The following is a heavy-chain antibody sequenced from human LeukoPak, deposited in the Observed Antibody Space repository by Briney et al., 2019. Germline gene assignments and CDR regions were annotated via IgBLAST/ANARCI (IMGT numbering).Heavy chain of an antibody. CDR2: IKEDGSEK. V-gene: IGHV3-7*03. J-gene: IGHJ4*02. CDR1: GFTFRRYW. CDR3: AKALVEYYDSSGYYYVSYYFDY. Sequence: PGGSLRLSCAASGFTFRRYWMNWVRQAPGKGLEWVANIKEDGSEKNYVDSVRGRFTISRDNAKNSLYLQMNSLRAEDTALYYCAKALVEYYDSSGYYYVSYYFDYWGQGTLVTVSS. D-gene: IGHD3-22*01.